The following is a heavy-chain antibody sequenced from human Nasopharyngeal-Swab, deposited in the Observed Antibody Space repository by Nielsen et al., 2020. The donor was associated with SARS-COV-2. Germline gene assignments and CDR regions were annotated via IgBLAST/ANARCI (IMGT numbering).Heavy chain of an antibody. D-gene: IGHD3/OR15-3a*01. J-gene: IGHJ4*02. CDR2: TSSDESHK. CDR1: GFTFSSYS. V-gene: IGHV3-30*03. Sequence: GESLKISCAASGFTFSSYSMNWVRQAPGKGLEWVAVTSSDESHKYYASSVRDRFTISRDNSRNTLYLQMNSLTTEDTAIYYCARDMIVGPPDYFDHWGQGTLLTVSS. CDR3: ARDMIVGPPDYFDH.